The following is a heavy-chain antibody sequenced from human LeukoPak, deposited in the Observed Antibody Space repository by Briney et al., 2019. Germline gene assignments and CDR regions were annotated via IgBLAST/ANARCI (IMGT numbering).Heavy chain of an antibody. CDR2: ISGSGGST. CDR3: ARGVGSSWYRAPYYFDY. D-gene: IGHD6-13*01. V-gene: IGHV3-23*01. Sequence: GGSLRLSCAASGFTFSSYAMSWVRQAPGKGLEWVSAISGSGGSTYYADSVKGRLTISRDNAKNSLYLQMNSLRAEDTAVYYCARGVGSSWYRAPYYFDYWGQGTLVTVSS. J-gene: IGHJ4*02. CDR1: GFTFSSYA.